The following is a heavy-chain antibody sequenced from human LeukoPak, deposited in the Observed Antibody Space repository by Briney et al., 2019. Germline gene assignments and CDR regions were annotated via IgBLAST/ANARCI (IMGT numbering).Heavy chain of an antibody. J-gene: IGHJ6*02. D-gene: IGHD3-10*01. Sequence: SETLSLTCTVSGGSISGYYWSWIRQPPEKGLEWIGYIYYSGSPNYNPSLKSRVTISLDTSKNQFSLRLTSVTAADTAVYYCARSEYYGSGTYYNRYYGLDVWGQGTTVTVSS. V-gene: IGHV4-59*01. CDR1: GGSISGYY. CDR3: ARSEYYGSGTYYNRYYGLDV. CDR2: IYYSGSP.